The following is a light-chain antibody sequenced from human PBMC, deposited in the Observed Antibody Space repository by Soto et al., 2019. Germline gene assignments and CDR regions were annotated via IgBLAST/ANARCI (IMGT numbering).Light chain of an antibody. CDR1: QSVSSN. V-gene: IGKV3-11*01. Sequence: EIVLTQSPATLSSSPGERATLSCRASQSVSSNFAWYQQKLGQAPRLLIYDAFNRATGIPARFSGSGSGTDFTLTISNLEPEDFAVYYCQQRSSWPTFGQGTKLEIK. CDR3: QQRSSWPT. CDR2: DAF. J-gene: IGKJ2*01.